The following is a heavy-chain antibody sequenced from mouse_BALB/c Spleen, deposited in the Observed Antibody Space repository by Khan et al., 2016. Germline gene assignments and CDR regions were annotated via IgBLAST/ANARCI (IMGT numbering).Heavy chain of an antibody. V-gene: IGHV3-2*02. CDR2: ISYSGRT. CDR3: ARTARIKY. D-gene: IGHD1-2*01. J-gene: IGHJ2*01. Sequence: EVQLQESGPGLVKPSQSLSLTCTVTGYSITSGYGWNWIRQFPGNKLEWMGYISYSGRTNYNPSLKSRIFITRDTSKNQFFLQLNSVTTEDTATYYCARTARIKYWGQGTTLTVSS. CDR1: GYSITSGYG.